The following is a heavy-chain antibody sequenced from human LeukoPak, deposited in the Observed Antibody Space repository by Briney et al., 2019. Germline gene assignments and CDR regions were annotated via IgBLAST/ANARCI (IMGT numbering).Heavy chain of an antibody. V-gene: IGHV3-11*04. CDR2: ISSGGDSI. J-gene: IGHJ6*04. D-gene: IGHD3-10*02. CDR1: GITFSDHY. CDR3: AELGITMIGGV. Sequence: PGGSLRPSCAASGITFSDHYMSWIRQAPGKGLEWLSYISSGGDSIYYADSVKGRFTISRDNAKNSLYLQMNSLRAEDTAVYYCAELGITMIGGVWGKGTTVTISS.